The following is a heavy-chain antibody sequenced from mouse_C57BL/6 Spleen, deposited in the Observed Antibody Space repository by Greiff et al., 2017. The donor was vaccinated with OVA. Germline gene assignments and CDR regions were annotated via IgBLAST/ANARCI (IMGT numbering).Heavy chain of an antibody. D-gene: IGHD2-14*01. V-gene: IGHV1-18*01. CDR3: ARGYLGFDY. CDR2: INPNNGGT. J-gene: IGHJ2*01. Sequence: EVQLQESGPELVKPGASVKIPCKASGYTFTDYNMDWVKQSHGKSLEWIGDINPNNGGTIYNQPFKGKATLTVDKSSSTAYMEIRSLTSEDTAVYYCARGYLGFDYWGQGTTLTVSS. CDR1: GYTFTDYN.